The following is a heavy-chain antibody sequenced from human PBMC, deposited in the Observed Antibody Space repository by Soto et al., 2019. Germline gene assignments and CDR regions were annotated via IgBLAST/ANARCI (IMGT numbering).Heavy chain of an antibody. D-gene: IGHD2-15*01. CDR1: GFTFSSYG. V-gene: IGHV3-33*01. Sequence: ESGGGVVQPGRSLRLSCAASGFTFSSYGMHWVRQAPGKGLEWVAVIWYDGSNKYYADSVKGRFTISRDNSKNTLYLQMNSLRAEDTAVYYCARESRSCSGGSCYSMADYYYYYMDVWGKGTTVTVSS. CDR2: IWYDGSNK. J-gene: IGHJ6*03. CDR3: ARESRSCSGGSCYSMADYYYYYMDV.